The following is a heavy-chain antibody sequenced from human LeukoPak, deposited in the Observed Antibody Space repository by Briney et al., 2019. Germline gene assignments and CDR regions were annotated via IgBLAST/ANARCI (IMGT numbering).Heavy chain of an antibody. CDR3: ARHEYYYGSGTYYNVDY. Sequence: SETLSLTCTVSDGAIAGYSWSWIRQAPGKGLEWIGYIYYSGDTNYNPSLQSRVTVSVDTSKNQFSLKLSSVTAADTAVYYCARHEYYYGSGTYYNVDYWGQGTLVTVSS. CDR2: IYYSGDT. J-gene: IGHJ4*02. V-gene: IGHV4-59*08. D-gene: IGHD3-10*01. CDR1: DGAIAGYS.